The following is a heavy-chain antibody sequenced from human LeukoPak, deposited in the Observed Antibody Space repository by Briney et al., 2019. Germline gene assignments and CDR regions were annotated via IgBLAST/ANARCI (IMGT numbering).Heavy chain of an antibody. CDR2: ISAYNGNT. Sequence: ASVKVSCKASGGTFSSYAFSWVRQAPGQGLEWMGWISAYNGNTNYAQKLQGRVTMTTDTSTSTAYMELRSLRSDDTAVYYCATLMITFGGVLLYGMDVWGQGTTVTVSS. D-gene: IGHD3-16*01. CDR3: ATLMITFGGVLLYGMDV. CDR1: GGTFSSYA. J-gene: IGHJ6*02. V-gene: IGHV1-18*01.